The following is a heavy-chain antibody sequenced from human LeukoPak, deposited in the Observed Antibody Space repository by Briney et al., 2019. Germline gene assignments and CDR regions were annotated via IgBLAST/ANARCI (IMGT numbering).Heavy chain of an antibody. D-gene: IGHD4-17*01. CDR1: GYTFTGYY. CDR3: ASGPILYGDYSLYYFDY. Sequence: SVKVSCKASGYTFTGYYMHWVRQAPGQGLEWMGGIIPIFGTANYAQKFQGRVTITADKSTSTAYMELSSLRSEDTAVYYCASGPILYGDYSLYYFDYWGQGTLVTVSS. CDR2: IIPIFGTA. V-gene: IGHV1-69*06. J-gene: IGHJ4*02.